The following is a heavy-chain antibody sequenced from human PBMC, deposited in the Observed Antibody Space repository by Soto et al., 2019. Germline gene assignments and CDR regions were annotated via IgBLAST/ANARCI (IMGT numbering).Heavy chain of an antibody. CDR3: ASSHAGAHITAAVH. Sequence: QLQLQESGSGLVKPSQTLSLTCAVSGGSISSGGYSWNWIPHPPGKGLEWIGYIYHSGSTYYNRSLKSRVTISVDRSKNQFSLKLSSVTAADTAVYYCASSHAGAHITAAVHWGQGTLVTVSS. V-gene: IGHV4-30-2*01. J-gene: IGHJ4*02. D-gene: IGHD6-13*01. CDR1: GGSISSGGYS. CDR2: IYHSGST.